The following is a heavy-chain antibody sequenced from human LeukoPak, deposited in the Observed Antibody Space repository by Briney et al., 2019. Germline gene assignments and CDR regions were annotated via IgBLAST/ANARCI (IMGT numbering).Heavy chain of an antibody. CDR1: GGSISSSNW. CDR3: ARDPYYYDSSGLRAFDI. Sequence: SETLSLTCAVSGGSISSSNWWSWVRQPPGKGLEWIGEIYHSGSTNYNPSLKSRVTISVDKSKNQFSLKLSSVTAADTAVYYCARDPYYYDSSGLRAFDIWGQGTMVTVSS. D-gene: IGHD3-22*01. J-gene: IGHJ3*02. V-gene: IGHV4-4*02. CDR2: IYHSGST.